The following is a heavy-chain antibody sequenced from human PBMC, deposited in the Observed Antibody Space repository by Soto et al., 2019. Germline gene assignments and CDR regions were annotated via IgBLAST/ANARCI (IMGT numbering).Heavy chain of an antibody. CDR1: GLTFKNVW. V-gene: IGHV3-23*04. D-gene: IGHD2-2*01. CDR2: VSRSGGMT. J-gene: IGHJ4*02. Sequence: EVQLVESGGGLVKPGGSLGLSCAASGLTFKNVWMHWVRQAPGKGLEWVSAVSRSGGMTYYADSAKGRFTISRDNSKNTLNLEMNGLRVEDTAVYYCATQGGTSDYWGQGTLVTVSS. CDR3: ATQGGTSDY.